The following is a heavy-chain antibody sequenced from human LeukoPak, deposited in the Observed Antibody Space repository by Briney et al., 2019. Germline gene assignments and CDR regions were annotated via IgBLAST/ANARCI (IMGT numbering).Heavy chain of an antibody. Sequence: SETLSLTCTVSGGSISSYYWSWIRQPPGKGLEWIGYIYYSGSTNYNPSLKSRVTISVDTSKNQFSLKLSSVTAADTAVYYCARTRAAPYSSGWYGYFDYWGQGTLVTVSS. CDR3: ARTRAAPYSSGWYGYFDY. V-gene: IGHV4-59*01. CDR1: GGSISSYY. CDR2: IYYSGST. J-gene: IGHJ4*02. D-gene: IGHD6-19*01.